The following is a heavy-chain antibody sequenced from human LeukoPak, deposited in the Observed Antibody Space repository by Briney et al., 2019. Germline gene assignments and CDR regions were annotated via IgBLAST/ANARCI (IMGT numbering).Heavy chain of an antibody. CDR2: IYTSGST. D-gene: IGHD1-26*01. Sequence: PSETLSLTCAVYGGSFSGYYWSWIRQHAGKGLEWIGRIYTSGSTNYNPSLKSRVTISVDTSKNQFSLKLSSVTAADTAVYYCARGYSGSYNWFDPWGQGTLVTVSS. CDR1: GGSFSGYY. V-gene: IGHV4-59*10. J-gene: IGHJ5*02. CDR3: ARGYSGSYNWFDP.